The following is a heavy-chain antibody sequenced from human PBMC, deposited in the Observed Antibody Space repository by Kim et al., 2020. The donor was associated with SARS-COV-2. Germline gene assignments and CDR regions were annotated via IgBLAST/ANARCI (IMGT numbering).Heavy chain of an antibody. CDR2: IYYSGST. D-gene: IGHD2-15*01. V-gene: IGHV4-39*07. CDR1: GGSISSSSYY. CDR3: AWGVRSGGSWNWFDT. J-gene: IGHJ5*02. Sequence: SETLSLTCTVSGGSISSSSYYWGWIRQPPGKGLEWIGSIYYSGSTYYNPSLKSRVTISVDTTKNQFSLKLSSVTAADTAVYYCAWGVRSGGSWNWFDTWGQGTLVTVSS.